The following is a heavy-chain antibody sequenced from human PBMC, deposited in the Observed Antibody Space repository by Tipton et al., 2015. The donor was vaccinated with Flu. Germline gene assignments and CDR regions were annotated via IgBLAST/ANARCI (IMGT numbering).Heavy chain of an antibody. CDR2: IYPGDSDT. CDR3: ARLDRDYDFGSGYYGKQSADYYGMDV. V-gene: IGHV5-51*01. J-gene: IGHJ6*02. Sequence: QLVQSGAEVKKPGESLKISCKGSGYSFTSYWIGWVRQMPGKGLEWMGIIYPGDSDTRYSPSFQGQVTISADKSISTAYLQWSSLKASDTAMYYCARLDRDYDFGSGYYGKQSADYYGMDVWGQGTTVTVSS. CDR1: GYSFTSYW. D-gene: IGHD3-3*01.